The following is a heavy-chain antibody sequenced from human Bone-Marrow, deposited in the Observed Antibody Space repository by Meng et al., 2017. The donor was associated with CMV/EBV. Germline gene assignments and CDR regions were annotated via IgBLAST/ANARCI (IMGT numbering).Heavy chain of an antibody. CDR1: GGSISSSSYY. Sequence: SETLSLTCTVSGGSISSSSYYWGWIRQPPGKGLEWIGSIYYSGSTYYNPSLKSRVTISVDTSKNQFSLKLSSVTAADTAVYYCARDSFYDYVWGSYRLFDYWGQGTLVTFSS. J-gene: IGHJ4*02. CDR2: IYYSGST. D-gene: IGHD3-16*02. V-gene: IGHV4-39*07. CDR3: ARDSFYDYVWGSYRLFDY.